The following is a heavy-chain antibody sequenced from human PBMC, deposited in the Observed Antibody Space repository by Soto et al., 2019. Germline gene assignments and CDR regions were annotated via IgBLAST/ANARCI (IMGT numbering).Heavy chain of an antibody. J-gene: IGHJ4*02. CDR3: VRGGTPIDY. D-gene: IGHD3-16*01. Sequence: GASVKVSCKASGYTFTSYYMHWVRQAPGQGLEWMGWISAYNGNTNYAQNFQGRVTMTTDTSTSTAYMELRSLRSDDTAVYYCVRGGTPIDYWGQGTLVTVSS. CDR2: ISAYNGNT. V-gene: IGHV1-18*04. CDR1: GYTFTSYY.